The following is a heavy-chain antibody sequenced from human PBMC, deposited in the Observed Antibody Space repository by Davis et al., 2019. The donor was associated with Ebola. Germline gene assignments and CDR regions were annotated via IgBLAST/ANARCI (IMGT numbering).Heavy chain of an antibody. J-gene: IGHJ6*04. CDR2: ISGSGGST. Sequence: GESLKISCAASGFTFSSYAMSWVRQAPGKGLEWVSAISGSGGSTYYADSVKGRFTISRDNAKNSLYLQMNSLRAEDTAVYYCARDPRGDSSSWYRNYYYGMDVWGKGTTVTVSS. V-gene: IGHV3-23*01. CDR1: GFTFSSYA. D-gene: IGHD6-13*01. CDR3: ARDPRGDSSSWYRNYYYGMDV.